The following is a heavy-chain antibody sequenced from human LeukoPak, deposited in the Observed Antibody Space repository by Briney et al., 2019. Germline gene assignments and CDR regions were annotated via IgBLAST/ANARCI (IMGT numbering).Heavy chain of an antibody. Sequence: SETLSLTCTVSGGSISSSGYYWAWIRQPPGKGLEWIGSIYFSGSTYYNPSLKSRVTISVDTSKNQFSLQLSSVTVADTAVYYCAKEDVSGWYGVDYWGQGTLVTVSS. CDR2: IYFSGST. CDR3: AKEDVSGWYGVDY. V-gene: IGHV4-39*02. CDR1: GGSISSSGYY. D-gene: IGHD6-19*01. J-gene: IGHJ4*02.